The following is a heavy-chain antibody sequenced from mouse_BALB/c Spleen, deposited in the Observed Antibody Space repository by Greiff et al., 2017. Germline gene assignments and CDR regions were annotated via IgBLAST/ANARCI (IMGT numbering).Heavy chain of an antibody. Sequence: EVQVVESGGGLVQPGGSRKLSCAASGFTFSSFGMHWVRQAPEKGLEWVAYISSGSSTIYYADTVKGRFTISRDNPKNTLFLQMTSLRSEDTAMYYCARFYYYGSSYMDYWGQGTSVTVSS. J-gene: IGHJ4*01. V-gene: IGHV5-17*02. CDR2: ISSGSSTI. D-gene: IGHD1-1*01. CDR1: GFTFSSFG. CDR3: ARFYYYGSSYMDY.